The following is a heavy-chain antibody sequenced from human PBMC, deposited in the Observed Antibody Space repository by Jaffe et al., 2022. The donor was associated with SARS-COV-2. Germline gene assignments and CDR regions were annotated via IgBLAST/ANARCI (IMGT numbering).Heavy chain of an antibody. D-gene: IGHD3-22*01. CDR3: AKAITMIVVVEGICDY. CDR1: GFTFSSYG. CDR2: ISYDGSNK. V-gene: IGHV3-30*18. Sequence: QVQLVESGGGVVQPGRSLRLSCAASGFTFSSYGMHWVRQAPGKGLEWVAVISYDGSNKYYADSVKGRFTISRDNSKNTLYLQMNSLRAEDTAVYYCAKAITMIVVVEGICDYWGQGTLVTVSS. J-gene: IGHJ4*02.